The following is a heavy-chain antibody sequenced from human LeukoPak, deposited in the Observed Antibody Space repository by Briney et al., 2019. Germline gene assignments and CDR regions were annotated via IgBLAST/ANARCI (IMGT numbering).Heavy chain of an antibody. V-gene: IGHV4-39*07. CDR1: GGSISSSDYY. J-gene: IGHJ5*02. Sequence: SETLSLTCTVSGGSISSSDYYWGWIRHPPGKGLEWIASIDYSGSTYYNPSLKSRVTISVDTSKNQFSLKLSSVTAADTAVYYCARDLIVRADKGFDPRGQGTLVTVSS. CDR3: ARDLIVRADKGFDP. D-gene: IGHD1-26*01. CDR2: IDYSGST.